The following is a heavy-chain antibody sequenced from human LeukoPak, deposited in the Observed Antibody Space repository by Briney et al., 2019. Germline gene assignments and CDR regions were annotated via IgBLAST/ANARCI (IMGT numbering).Heavy chain of an antibody. CDR3: AREGIAAAGGVYYYYGMDV. CDR1: GYTFTSYG. CDR2: ISAYNGNT. Sequence: ASVTVSCQASGYTFTSYGISWVRQAPGQGLEWMGWISAYNGNTNYAQKLQGRVTMTTDTSTSTAYMELRSLRSDDTAVYYCAREGIAAAGGVYYYYGMDVWGQGTTVTVSS. J-gene: IGHJ6*02. V-gene: IGHV1-18*01. D-gene: IGHD6-13*01.